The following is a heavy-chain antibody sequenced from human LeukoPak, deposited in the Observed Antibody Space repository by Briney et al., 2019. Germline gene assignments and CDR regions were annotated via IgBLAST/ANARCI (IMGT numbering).Heavy chain of an antibody. Sequence: SETLSLTCSVSGYSISSGYYWSWIRQSPGEGLEWIGEINHSGSTNYNPSLKSRVTISVDTSKNQFSLKLSSVTAADTAVYYCARGLNEGGVHFYYYYYMDVWGKGTTVTVSS. CDR3: ARGLNEGGVHFYYYYYMDV. CDR2: INHSGST. CDR1: GYSISSGYY. V-gene: IGHV4-38-2*02. J-gene: IGHJ6*03. D-gene: IGHD2-8*01.